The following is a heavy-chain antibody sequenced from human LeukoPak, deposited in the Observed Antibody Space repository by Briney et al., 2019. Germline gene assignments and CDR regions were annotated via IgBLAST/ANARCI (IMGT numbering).Heavy chain of an antibody. CDR2: IYYSGST. CDR3: ARRDSSGYLNWFDP. CDR1: GGSISSGDYY. J-gene: IGHJ5*02. V-gene: IGHV4-30-4*01. Sequence: PSETLSLTCTVSGGSISSGDYYWSWIRQPPGEGLEWIGYIYYSGSTYYNPSLKSRVTITVDTSKNQFSLKLSSVTAADTAVYYGARRDSSGYLNWFDPWGQGTLVTVSS. D-gene: IGHD3-22*01.